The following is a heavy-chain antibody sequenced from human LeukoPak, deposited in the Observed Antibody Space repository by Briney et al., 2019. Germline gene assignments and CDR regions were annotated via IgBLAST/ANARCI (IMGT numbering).Heavy chain of an antibody. D-gene: IGHD6-6*01. V-gene: IGHV3-20*04. Sequence: GGSLRLSCAASGFTFDDYGMSWVRQAPGKGLEWVSGIDWNGGNTGYADSVKGRFTISRDNAKNSLYLQMNSLRAEDTALYYCARDPQYSSSPKGREYYMDVWGKGTTVTVSS. J-gene: IGHJ6*03. CDR3: ARDPQYSSSPKGREYYMDV. CDR1: GFTFDDYG. CDR2: IDWNGGNT.